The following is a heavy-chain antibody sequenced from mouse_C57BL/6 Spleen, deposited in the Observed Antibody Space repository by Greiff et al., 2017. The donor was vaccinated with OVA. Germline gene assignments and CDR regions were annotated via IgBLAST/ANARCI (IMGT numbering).Heavy chain of an antibody. V-gene: IGHV5-6*02. CDR3: ARQTGSFDY. CDR2: ISSGGSYT. Sequence: EVMLVESGGDLVKPGGSLKLSCAASGFTFSSYGMSWVRQTPDKRLEWVATISSGGSYTYYPDSVKGRFTISRDNAKNTLYLQMSSLKSEDTVMYYCARQTGSFDYWGQGTTLTVSS. CDR1: GFTFSSYG. J-gene: IGHJ2*01. D-gene: IGHD4-1*01.